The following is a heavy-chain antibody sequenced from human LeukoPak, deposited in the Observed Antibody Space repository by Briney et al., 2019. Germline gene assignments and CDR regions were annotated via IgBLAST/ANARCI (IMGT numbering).Heavy chain of an antibody. CDR2: IYSGGST. CDR3: ARGKDWYAFDI. CDR1: GFSVGSNY. D-gene: IGHD3-9*01. Sequence: GGSLRLSCAASGFSVGSNYMSWVRQAPGKGLEWVSIIYSGGSTYYADSVKGRFTISRHNSKNTLYLQVNSLRAEDTAVYYCARGKDWYAFDIWGQGTMVTVSS. V-gene: IGHV3-53*04. J-gene: IGHJ3*02.